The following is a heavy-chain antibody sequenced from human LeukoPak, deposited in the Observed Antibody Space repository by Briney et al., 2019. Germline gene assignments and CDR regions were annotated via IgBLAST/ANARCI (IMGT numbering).Heavy chain of an antibody. CDR3: ALQIGLRAMS. CDR2: IYYSGST. Sequence: SQTLSLTCAVSGGSISSGDYYWTWIRQPPGKGLEWIGYIYYSGSTYYNPSLKSRVAISVDTSKNQFSLKLSSATAADTAVYYCALQIGLRAMSWGQGTLVTVSS. J-gene: IGHJ4*02. D-gene: IGHD2-21*02. V-gene: IGHV4-30-4*01. CDR1: GGSISSGDYY.